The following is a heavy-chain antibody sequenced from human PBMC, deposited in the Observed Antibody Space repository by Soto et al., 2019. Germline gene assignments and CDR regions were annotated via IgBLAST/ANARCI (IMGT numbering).Heavy chain of an antibody. D-gene: IGHD2-2*03. CDR2: IYYSGST. CDR3: ATTIDVNGWIRRLFDP. J-gene: IGHJ5*02. Sequence: QLQLQESGPGLVKPAETLSLTCTVSCCSISSSIFYCGWIRQPAGKGLQRIGSIYYSGSTYYNSALKCRVTDSVHTPKNQFPLKLGSLTAAHTSVYYCATTIDVNGWIRRLFDPWGQIHLLTVSA. CDR1: CCSISSSIFY. V-gene: IGHV4-39*01.